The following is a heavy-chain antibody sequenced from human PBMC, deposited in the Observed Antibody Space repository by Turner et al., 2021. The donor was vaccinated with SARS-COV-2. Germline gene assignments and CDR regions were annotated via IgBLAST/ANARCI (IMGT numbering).Heavy chain of an antibody. Sequence: QLQLQESGPGLEKPSATLSLTCTVSGGSISCSRYYWGWIRQPPGKGLEWIGSIYYSGSTYYNPSLKSRVTISVDTSKNQFSLKLSSVSAADTAVYYCSRLPVGYYGSGSYYHYGMDVWGQGTTVTVSS. J-gene: IGHJ6*02. CDR3: SRLPVGYYGSGSYYHYGMDV. D-gene: IGHD3-10*01. CDR2: IYYSGST. V-gene: IGHV4-39*01. CDR1: GGSISCSRYY.